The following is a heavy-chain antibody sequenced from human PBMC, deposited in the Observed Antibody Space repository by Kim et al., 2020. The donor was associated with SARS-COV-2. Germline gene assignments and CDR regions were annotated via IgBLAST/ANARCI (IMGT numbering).Heavy chain of an antibody. D-gene: IGHD3-22*01. CDR3: ATNYALYDSSGYYLGY. CDR2: FDPEDGET. CDR1: GYTLTELS. J-gene: IGHJ4*02. Sequence: SVKVSCKVSGYTLTELSMHWVRQAPGKGLEWMGGFDPEDGETIYAQKFQGRVTMTEDTSTDTAYMELSSLRSEDTAVYYCATNYALYDSSGYYLGYWGQGTLVTVSS. V-gene: IGHV1-24*01.